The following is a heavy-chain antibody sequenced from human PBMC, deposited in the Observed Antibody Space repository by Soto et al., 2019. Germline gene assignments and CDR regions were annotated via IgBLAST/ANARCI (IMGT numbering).Heavy chain of an antibody. CDR1: WFTVSSNY. J-gene: IGHJ4*02. Sequence: PGGSLRLSCAASWFTVSSNYMSWVRQAPGKGLEWVSVIYSGGSTYYADSVKGRFTISRDDSKNTLYLQMNSLRAEDTAVYYCARETIYSYGHVWGQGTLVTVSS. CDR3: ARETIYSYGHV. V-gene: IGHV3-53*01. D-gene: IGHD5-18*01. CDR2: IYSGGST.